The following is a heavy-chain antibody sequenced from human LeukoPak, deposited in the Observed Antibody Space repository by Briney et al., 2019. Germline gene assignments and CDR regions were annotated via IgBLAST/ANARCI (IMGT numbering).Heavy chain of an antibody. CDR1: GGSISGYY. CDR3: ASRSYSGSADV. J-gene: IGHJ6*02. V-gene: IGHV4-59*08. Sequence: PSETLSLTCTVSGGSISGYYWSWIRQPPGKGLEWIGYIYYSGSTNYNPSLKSRVTISVDTSKNQFSLKLSSVTAADTAVYYCASRSYSGSADVWGQGTTVTVSS. D-gene: IGHD1-26*01. CDR2: IYYSGST.